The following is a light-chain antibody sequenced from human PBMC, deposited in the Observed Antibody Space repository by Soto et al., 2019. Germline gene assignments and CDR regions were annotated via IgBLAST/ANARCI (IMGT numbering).Light chain of an antibody. CDR1: QSISSN. V-gene: IGKV3-15*01. Sequence: EIMVTQSPATLSVSPGERATLSCRASQSISSNLAWYQQKPGQAPRLLLYGASTRATGTPARFSGSGSGTEFTLTSNSLQSEDFAVYYCQQYHHWWTFGQGTKLEIK. CDR2: GAS. J-gene: IGKJ1*01. CDR3: QQYHHWWT.